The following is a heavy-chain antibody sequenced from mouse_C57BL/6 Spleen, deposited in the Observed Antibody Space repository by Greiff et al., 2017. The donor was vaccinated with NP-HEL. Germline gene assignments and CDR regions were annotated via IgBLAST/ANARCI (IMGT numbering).Heavy chain of an antibody. CDR2: IYPGDGDT. CDR1: GYAFSSSW. D-gene: IGHD2-10*02. CDR3: AREEYGNYGVWYAMDY. J-gene: IGHJ4*01. V-gene: IGHV1-82*01. Sequence: QVQLQQSGPELVKPGASVKISCKASGYAFSSSWMNWVKQRPGKGLEWIGRIYPGDGDTNYNGKFKGKATLTADKSSSTAYMQLSSLTSEDSAVYFGAREEYGNYGVWYAMDYWGQGTSVTVSS.